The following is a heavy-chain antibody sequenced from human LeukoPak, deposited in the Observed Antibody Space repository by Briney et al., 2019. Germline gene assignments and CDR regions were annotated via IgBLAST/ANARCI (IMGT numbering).Heavy chain of an antibody. CDR3: ARHEADAFDI. J-gene: IGHJ3*02. V-gene: IGHV4-59*01. CDR1: GGSISSYY. Sequence: SETLSLTCTVSGGSISSYYWSWIRQPPGKGLEWIGYIYYSGSTNYNPSLKSRVTISVDTSKNQFSLKLSSVTAADTAVYYCARHEADAFDIWGQGTMVTVSS. CDR2: IYYSGST.